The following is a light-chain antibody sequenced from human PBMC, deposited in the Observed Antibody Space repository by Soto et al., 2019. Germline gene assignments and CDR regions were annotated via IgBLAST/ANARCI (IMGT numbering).Light chain of an antibody. J-gene: IGKJ1*01. CDR1: QSISSS. V-gene: IGKV1-39*01. CDR2: AAS. CDR3: QQSYSIPWT. Sequence: DIQMTQSPSSLSASVGDRVTITCRASQSISSSFNWYQQKPGKAPKLLIYAASRLQSGVPSRFSGSGSGTDFTLTISSLQPEDFATYPCQQSYSIPWTFGLGTKVEIK.